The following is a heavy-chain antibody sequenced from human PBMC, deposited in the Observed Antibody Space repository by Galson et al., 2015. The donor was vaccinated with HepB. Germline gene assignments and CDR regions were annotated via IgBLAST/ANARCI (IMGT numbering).Heavy chain of an antibody. D-gene: IGHD2-2*01. CDR3: ARYCSSTSCYLGYAFDI. CDR2: ISSGSSYI. V-gene: IGHV3-21*01. Sequence: SLRLSCAASGFTFSSYSMNWVRQAPGKGLEWVSSISSGSSYIYYADSVKGRFTISRDNAKNSLYLQMNSLRAEDTAVYYCARYCSSTSCYLGYAFDIWGQGTMVTVSS. J-gene: IGHJ3*02. CDR1: GFTFSSYS.